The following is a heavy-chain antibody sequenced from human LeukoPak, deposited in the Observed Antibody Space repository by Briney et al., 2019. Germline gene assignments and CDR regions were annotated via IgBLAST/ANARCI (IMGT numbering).Heavy chain of an antibody. Sequence: SFTSYWIGWIRQPPGKGLEWIGSIYYSGSTYYNPSLKSRVTISVDTSKNQFSLKLSSVTAADTAVYYCARHHIVVVPAAPDYYGMDVWGQGTTVTVSS. D-gene: IGHD2-2*01. J-gene: IGHJ6*02. CDR2: IYYSGST. CDR1: SFTSYW. V-gene: IGHV4-39*01. CDR3: ARHHIVVVPAAPDYYGMDV.